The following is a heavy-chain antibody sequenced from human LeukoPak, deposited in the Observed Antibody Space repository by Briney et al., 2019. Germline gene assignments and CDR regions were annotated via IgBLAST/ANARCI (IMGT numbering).Heavy chain of an antibody. D-gene: IGHD3-22*01. V-gene: IGHV5-51*01. CDR3: ARHQYYYDSSGQAYGMDV. Sequence: GESLKISCKASGYSFTSYWIGWVRQMPGKGLEWMGIIYPGDSDTRYSPSFQGQVTISADKSISTAYLQWSSLKASDTAMYYCARHQYYYDSSGQAYGMDVWGQGTTVTVSS. CDR1: GYSFTSYW. CDR2: IYPGDSDT. J-gene: IGHJ6*02.